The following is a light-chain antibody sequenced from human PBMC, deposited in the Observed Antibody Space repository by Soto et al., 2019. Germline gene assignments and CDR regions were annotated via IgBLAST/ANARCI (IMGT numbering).Light chain of an antibody. J-gene: IGKJ2*01. V-gene: IGKV3-15*01. CDR2: GVS. CDR1: QSVSSN. CDR3: LQYNNWPPHT. Sequence: ETEMTQSPGTLSVSLGERATLSCRASQSVSSNLAWYQQRPGQAPRLLISGVSTRATGVPARFTGSGSGTEFTLTISSLQSEDFAVYYCLQYNNWPPHTFGQGTKLEIK.